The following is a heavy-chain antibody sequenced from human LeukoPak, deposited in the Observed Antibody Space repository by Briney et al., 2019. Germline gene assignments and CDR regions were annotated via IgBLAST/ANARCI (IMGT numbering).Heavy chain of an antibody. CDR2: IYYSGST. CDR3: ARGPPGELFPRFDY. D-gene: IGHD3-10*01. CDR1: GGSISSGGYY. J-gene: IGHJ4*02. V-gene: IGHV4-31*03. Sequence: SQTLSLTCTVSGGSISSGGYYWSWLRQHPGKGLERIGYIYYSGSTYYNPSLKSRVTISVDTSKNQFSLKLSSVTAADTAVYYCARGPPGELFPRFDYWGQGTLVTVSS.